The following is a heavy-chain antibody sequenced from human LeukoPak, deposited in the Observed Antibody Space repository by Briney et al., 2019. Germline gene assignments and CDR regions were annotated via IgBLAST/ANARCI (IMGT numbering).Heavy chain of an antibody. CDR2: INHSGST. J-gene: IGHJ5*02. Sequence: SETLSLTCAVYGGSFSGYYWSWIRQPPGKGLEWIGEINHSGSTNYSPSLKSRVTISVDTSKNQFSLKLSSVTAADTAVYYCARVVEDSSSWYGGWFDPWGQGTLVTVSS. D-gene: IGHD6-13*01. CDR3: ARVVEDSSSWYGGWFDP. CDR1: GGSFSGYY. V-gene: IGHV4-34*01.